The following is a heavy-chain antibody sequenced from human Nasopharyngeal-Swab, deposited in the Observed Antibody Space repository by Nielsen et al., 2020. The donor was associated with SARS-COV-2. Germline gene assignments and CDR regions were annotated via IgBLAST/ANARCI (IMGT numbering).Heavy chain of an antibody. CDR2: IYHSGST. CDR1: GYSISSNYY. V-gene: IGHV4-38-2*02. J-gene: IGHJ6*02. CDR3: ARDAYYDFWGDYSYSLDV. D-gene: IGHD3-3*01. Sequence: GSLRLSCSVSGYSISSNYYWGWIRQPPGKGLEWIGNIYHSGSTNYNPSLKSRVTISVDTSKNRFSLKLNSVTAADTAVYYCARDAYYDFWGDYSYSLDVWGHGATVTVSS.